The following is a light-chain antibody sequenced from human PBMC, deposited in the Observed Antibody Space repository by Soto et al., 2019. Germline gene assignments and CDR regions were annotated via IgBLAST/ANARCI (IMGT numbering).Light chain of an antibody. Sequence: EIVIPQSRCNLSVSPGERATLSWRAGQSVATNLAWYQQKPGQPPRLLIYGASTRATGIPARFSGSGSGTEFTLTISSPQSVDFAVYSCQQYNNWPWTFGQGTKVDIK. CDR1: QSVATN. V-gene: IGKV3-15*01. CDR2: GAS. J-gene: IGKJ1*01. CDR3: QQYNNWPWT.